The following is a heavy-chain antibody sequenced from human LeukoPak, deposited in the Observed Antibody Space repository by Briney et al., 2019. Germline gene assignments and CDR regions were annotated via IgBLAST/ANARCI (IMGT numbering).Heavy chain of an antibody. CDR1: GGSFSGYY. J-gene: IGHJ4*02. CDR2: INHSGST. CDR3: ARHDLFFYYDSSGYYRDY. D-gene: IGHD3-22*01. V-gene: IGHV4-34*01. Sequence: PSETLSLTCAVYGGSFSGYYWSWIRQPPGKGLEWIGEINHSGSTYYNPSLKSRVTISVDTSKNQFSLKLSSVTAADTAVYYCARHDLFFYYDSSGYYRDYWGQGTLVTVSS.